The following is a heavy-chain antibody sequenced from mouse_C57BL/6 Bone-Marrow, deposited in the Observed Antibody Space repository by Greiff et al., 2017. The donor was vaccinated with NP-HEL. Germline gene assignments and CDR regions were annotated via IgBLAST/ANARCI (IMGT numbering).Heavy chain of an antibody. CDR3: ARKDYYGSSYFYFDY. CDR1: GYTFTDHT. Sequence: VQLQQSDAELVKPGASVKISCKVSGYTFTDHTIHWMKQRPEQGLEWIGYIYPRDGSTKYNEKFKGKATLTADKSSSTAYMQLNSLTSEDSAVYFCARKDYYGSSYFYFDYWGQGTTLTVSS. J-gene: IGHJ2*01. CDR2: IYPRDGST. V-gene: IGHV1-78*01. D-gene: IGHD1-1*01.